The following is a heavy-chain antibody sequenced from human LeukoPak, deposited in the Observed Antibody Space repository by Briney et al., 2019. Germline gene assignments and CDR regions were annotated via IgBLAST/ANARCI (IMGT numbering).Heavy chain of an antibody. D-gene: IGHD2-2*01. CDR2: IWQDGDKK. CDR3: AKDRGPDMAVVDFIDH. J-gene: IGHJ4*02. V-gene: IGHV3-33*06. Sequence: PGRSLRLSCVASGFTFNNYAMHWVRQAPGKGLEWLAIIWQDGDKKEYGDSVRGRFTVSRDNSKNTLYLRMNSLRAEDTAFYYCAKDRGPDMAVVDFIDHWGQGTLVAVSS. CDR1: GFTFNNYA.